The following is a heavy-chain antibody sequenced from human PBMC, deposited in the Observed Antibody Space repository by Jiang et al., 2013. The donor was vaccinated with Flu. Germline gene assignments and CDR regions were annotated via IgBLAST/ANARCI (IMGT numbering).Heavy chain of an antibody. CDR3: AAAVASTAFDAFDL. CDR1: GYTFTGHY. D-gene: IGHD6-19*01. V-gene: IGHV1-2*02. J-gene: IGHJ3*01. Sequence: QSGAEVKKPGASVKVSCKASGYTFTGHYMQWVRQAPGQGLEWMGWINPNNGGTKYAQKFQGRVTMTRDTSISTVYMDLSRLISDDTAVYYCAAAVASTAFDAFDLWGQGTMVTVSS. CDR2: INPNNGGT.